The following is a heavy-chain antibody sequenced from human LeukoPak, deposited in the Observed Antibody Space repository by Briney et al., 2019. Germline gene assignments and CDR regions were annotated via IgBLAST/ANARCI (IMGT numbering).Heavy chain of an antibody. V-gene: IGHV4-4*02. D-gene: IGHD3-22*01. Sequence: SETLSLTCTVSGGSISSSNWWGWVRQPPRKGLEWIGEIYHSGSTNYNPSLKSRVTISVDKSKNQFSLKLSSVTAADTAVYYCARAYDYYDSSGYYQKHDAFDIWGQGTMVTVSS. CDR1: GGSISSSNW. CDR2: IYHSGST. J-gene: IGHJ3*02. CDR3: ARAYDYYDSSGYYQKHDAFDI.